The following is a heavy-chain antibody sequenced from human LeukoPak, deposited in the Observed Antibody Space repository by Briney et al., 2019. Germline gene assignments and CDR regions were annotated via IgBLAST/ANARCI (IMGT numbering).Heavy chain of an antibody. D-gene: IGHD5-24*01. CDR1: GYSFTSYW. J-gene: IGHJ3*02. V-gene: IGHV5-51*01. CDR3: ARYVEMANPGSGAFDI. CDR2: IYPGDSDT. Sequence: GESLKISCKGSGYSFTSYWIGWVRQMPGEGLEWMGIIYPGDSDTRYSPSFQGQVTISADKSISTAYLQWSSLKASDTAMYYCARYVEMANPGSGAFDIWGQGTMVTVSS.